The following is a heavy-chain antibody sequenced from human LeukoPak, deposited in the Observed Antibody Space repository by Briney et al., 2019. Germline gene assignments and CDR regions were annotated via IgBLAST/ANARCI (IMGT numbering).Heavy chain of an antibody. CDR2: ITPILGIA. D-gene: IGHD5-12*01. CDR3: ARAGVVSYSGYDFDYYYYMDV. J-gene: IGHJ6*03. Sequence: GASVKVSCKASGGTFSSYTISWVRQAPGQGLEWMGRITPILGIANYAQKFQGRVTITTDESTSTAYMELSSLRSEDTAVYYCARAGVVSYSGYDFDYYYYMDVWGKGTTVTVSS. V-gene: IGHV1-69*16. CDR1: GGTFSSYT.